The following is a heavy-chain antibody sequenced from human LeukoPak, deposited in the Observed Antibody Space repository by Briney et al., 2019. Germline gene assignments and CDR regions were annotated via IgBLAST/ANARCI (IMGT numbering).Heavy chain of an antibody. CDR3: ARPHYYDSSGYYYEGYFDY. CDR1: GGTFSSYA. V-gene: IGHV1-69*13. J-gene: IGHJ4*02. CDR2: IIPIFGTA. Sequence: SVKVSCKASGGTFSSYAISWVRQAPGQGLEWMGGIIPIFGTANYAQKFQGRVTITADESTSTAYMELSSLRSEDTTVYYCARPHYYDSSGYYYEGYFDYWGQGTLVTVSS. D-gene: IGHD3-22*01.